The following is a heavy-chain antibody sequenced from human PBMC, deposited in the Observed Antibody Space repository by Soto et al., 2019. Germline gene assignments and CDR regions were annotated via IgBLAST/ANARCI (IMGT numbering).Heavy chain of an antibody. V-gene: IGHV4-30-4*01. CDR3: ARDIVVVPAAQRPWYYYGMDV. Sequence: SETLSLTCTVSGGSISSGDYYWSWIRQPPGKGLEWIGYIYYSGSTYYNPSLKSRVTLSVDTSKNQFSLKLSSVTAADTAVYYCARDIVVVPAAQRPWYYYGMDVWGQGTTVTVSS. J-gene: IGHJ6*02. D-gene: IGHD2-2*01. CDR1: GGSISSGDYY. CDR2: IYYSGST.